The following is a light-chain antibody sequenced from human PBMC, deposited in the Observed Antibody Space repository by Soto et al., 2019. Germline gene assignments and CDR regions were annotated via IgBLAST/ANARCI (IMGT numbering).Light chain of an antibody. J-gene: IGLJ2*01. Sequence: QSALAQPASVSGSPGQSIAISCTGTSSDVGSYNSVSWYQQFPGKAPKLILYAVTNRPSGVSNRFSGSKSGNTASLTISGLQAEDEADYFCSSHKTSATLVFGVGTQLTVL. CDR3: SSHKTSATLV. V-gene: IGLV2-14*01. CDR2: AVT. CDR1: SSDVGSYNS.